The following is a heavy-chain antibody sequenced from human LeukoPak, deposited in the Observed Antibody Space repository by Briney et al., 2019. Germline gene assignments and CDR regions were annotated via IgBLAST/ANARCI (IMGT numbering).Heavy chain of an antibody. D-gene: IGHD2-2*01. J-gene: IGHJ6*03. CDR1: GGSFSGYY. Sequence: SETLSLTCAVYGGSFSGYYWSWIRQPPGKGLEWIGEINHSGSTNYNPSLKSRVTISVDTSKNQFSLKLISVTAADTAVYYCASGVPAAIGTYYYFYMDVWGQGTTVTISS. V-gene: IGHV4-34*01. CDR2: INHSGST. CDR3: ASGVPAAIGTYYYFYMDV.